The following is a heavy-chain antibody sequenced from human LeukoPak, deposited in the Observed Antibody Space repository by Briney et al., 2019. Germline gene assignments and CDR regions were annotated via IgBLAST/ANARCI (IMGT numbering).Heavy chain of an antibody. CDR2: ISYDGNNK. CDR1: GFTFSSYA. J-gene: IGHJ4*02. V-gene: IGHV3-30-3*02. CDR3: AKPHSGWYYFDY. Sequence: GGSLRLSCAASGFTFSSYAMHWVRQAPGKGLEWVAVISYDGNNKYYADSVKGRFTISRDNSKNTLYLQMNSLRAEDSAVYYCAKPHSGWYYFDYWGQGTLVTVSS. D-gene: IGHD6-19*01.